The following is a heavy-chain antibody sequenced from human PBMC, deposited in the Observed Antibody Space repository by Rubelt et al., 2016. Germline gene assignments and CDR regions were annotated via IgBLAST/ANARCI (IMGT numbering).Heavy chain of an antibody. J-gene: IGHJ2*01. CDR3: ARVRDSSGYYADWYFDL. D-gene: IGHD3-22*01. V-gene: IGHV3-33*01. CDR1: GFTFSSYG. Sequence: GFTFSSYGMHWVRQAPGKGLEWVAVIWYDGSNKYYADSVKGRFTISRDTSKNTLYLQMNSLRAEDTAVYYCARVRDSSGYYADWYFDLWGRGTLVTVS. CDR2: IWYDGSNK.